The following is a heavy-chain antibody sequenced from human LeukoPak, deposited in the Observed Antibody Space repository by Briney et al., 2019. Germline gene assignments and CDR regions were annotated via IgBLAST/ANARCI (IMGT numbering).Heavy chain of an antibody. J-gene: IGHJ4*02. CDR1: GGSFSGYY. V-gene: IGHV4-34*01. CDR2: INHSGST. Sequence: SETLSLTCAVYGGSFSGYYWSWIRQPPGKGLEWIGEINHSGSTNYNPSLKSRVTISVDTSKNQFSLKLSSVTAADTAVYYCARRQDGGYHLDYWGQGTLVTVSS. D-gene: IGHD5-12*01. CDR3: ARRQDGGYHLDY.